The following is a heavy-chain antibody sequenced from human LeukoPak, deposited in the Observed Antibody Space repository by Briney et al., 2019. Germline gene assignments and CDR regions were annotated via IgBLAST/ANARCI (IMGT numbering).Heavy chain of an antibody. D-gene: IGHD2-21*02. CDR1: GFTFSSYS. V-gene: IGHV3-23*01. CDR2: ISDSGGST. CDR3: AKVVGTTGY. Sequence: AEGSLRLSCAASGFTFSSYSMNWVRQAPGKGLEWVSGISDSGGSTYYADSVKGRFTNSRDNSRNTLYLQMDSVRAEDTAVYYCAKVVGTTGYWGQGPLVTVSS. J-gene: IGHJ1*01.